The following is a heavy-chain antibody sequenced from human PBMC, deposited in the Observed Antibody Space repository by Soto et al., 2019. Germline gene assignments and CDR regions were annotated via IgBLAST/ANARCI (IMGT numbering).Heavy chain of an antibody. Sequence: PSETLSLTCTVSGGSISSGDYYWSWIRQPPGKGLEWIGYIYYSGSTYYNPSLKSRVTISVDTSKNQFSLKLSSVTAADTAVYYCARGNILTGYPPHNWFDPCGQGTLVTVSS. CDR2: IYYSGST. CDR1: GGSISSGDYY. D-gene: IGHD3-9*01. V-gene: IGHV4-30-4*01. J-gene: IGHJ5*02. CDR3: ARGNILTGYPPHNWFDP.